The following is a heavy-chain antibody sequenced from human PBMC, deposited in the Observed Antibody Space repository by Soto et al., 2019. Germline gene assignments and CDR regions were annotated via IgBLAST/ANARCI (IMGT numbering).Heavy chain of an antibody. CDR2: IIPILGIA. V-gene: IGHV1-69*02. D-gene: IGHD6-19*01. J-gene: IGHJ3*02. Sequence: QVQLVQSGAEVKKPGSSVKVSCKASGGTFSSYTISWVRQAPGQGLEWMGRIIPILGIANYAQKFQGRVTITADKSARTAYMELSSLRSEDTAVYYFARVAALGSSGWYLHTNIWGQGTMVTVSS. CDR3: ARVAALGSSGWYLHTNI. CDR1: GGTFSSYT.